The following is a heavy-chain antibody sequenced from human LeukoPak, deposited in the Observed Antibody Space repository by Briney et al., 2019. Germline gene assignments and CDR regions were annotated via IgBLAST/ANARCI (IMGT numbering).Heavy chain of an antibody. CDR1: GFTFSNAW. CDR2: IKSKTDGGTT. CDR3: ARASAAGIMLDS. Sequence: PGGSLRLSCAASGFTFSNAWMNWVRQAPGKGLEWVGRIKSKTDGGTTDYAAPVKGRFTISRDDSKNTLYLQMNSLKTEDTAVYYCARASAAGIMLDSWGQGTLVTVSS. V-gene: IGHV3-15*07. J-gene: IGHJ4*02. D-gene: IGHD6-13*01.